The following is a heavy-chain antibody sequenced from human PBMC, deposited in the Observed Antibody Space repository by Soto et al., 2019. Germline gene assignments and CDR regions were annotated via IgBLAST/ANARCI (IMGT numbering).Heavy chain of an antibody. CDR2: ISYDGSNK. V-gene: IGHV3-30*18. D-gene: IGHD2-15*01. CDR1: GFTFSSYG. Sequence: GGSLRLSCAASGFTFSSYGMHWVRQAPGKGLEWVAVISYDGSNKYYADSVKGRFTISRDNSKNTLYLQMNSLRAEDTAVYYCAKPYCSGGSCYSAFDIWGQGTMVTVS. J-gene: IGHJ3*02. CDR3: AKPYCSGGSCYSAFDI.